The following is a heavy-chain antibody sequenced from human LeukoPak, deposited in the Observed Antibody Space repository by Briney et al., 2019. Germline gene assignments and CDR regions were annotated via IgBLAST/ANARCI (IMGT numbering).Heavy chain of an antibody. Sequence: PGGSLRLSCAASGFTFSRYTMNWVRQAPGKELEWISNIRSESSSTTYADSVKGRFTISRDNAKNSLYLQINSLRAEDTAVYYCVKDLNWAIDYWGQGTLVTVSS. V-gene: IGHV3-48*01. CDR2: IRSESSST. CDR1: GFTFSRYT. D-gene: IGHD3-16*01. CDR3: VKDLNWAIDY. J-gene: IGHJ4*02.